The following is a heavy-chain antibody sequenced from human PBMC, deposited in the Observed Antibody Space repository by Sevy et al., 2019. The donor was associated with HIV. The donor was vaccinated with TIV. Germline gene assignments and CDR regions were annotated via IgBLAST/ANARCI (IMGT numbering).Heavy chain of an antibody. Sequence: GGSLRLSCSASGFTFSSYAMHWVRQAPGKGLEYVSAISSNGGSTYYADSVKGRFTISRDNSKNTLYLQMSSLRAEDTAVYYCAKGHTTVTTDYWGQGTLVTVSS. D-gene: IGHD4-17*01. V-gene: IGHV3-64D*06. CDR2: ISSNGGST. J-gene: IGHJ4*02. CDR3: AKGHTTVTTDY. CDR1: GFTFSSYA.